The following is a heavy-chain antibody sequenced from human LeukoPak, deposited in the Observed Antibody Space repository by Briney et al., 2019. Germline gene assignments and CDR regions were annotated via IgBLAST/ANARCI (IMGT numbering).Heavy chain of an antibody. J-gene: IGHJ5*02. CDR1: GYTFSNYY. D-gene: IGHD2-2*01. CDR2: INPGGGST. Sequence: GASVKVSCKASGYTFSNYYMHWVRQAPGQGLEWMGIINPGGGSTTYAQNFQGRLTMTRDTSTSTVYMDLSSLRSEDTAVYFCARGYCISNSCYPKYGFDPWGQGTPVTVSS. V-gene: IGHV1-46*01. CDR3: ARGYCISNSCYPKYGFDP.